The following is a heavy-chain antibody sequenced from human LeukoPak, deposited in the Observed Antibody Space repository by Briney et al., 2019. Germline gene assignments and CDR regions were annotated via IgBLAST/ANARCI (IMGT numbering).Heavy chain of an antibody. CDR1: GYTFTSDY. V-gene: IGHV1-18*04. CDR3: ARGPSRYYYGMDV. Sequence: GASVKVSCKASGYTFTSDYMNWVRPAPGQGLEWMGWISAYNGNTNYAQKLQGRVTMTTDTSTSTAYMELRSLRSDDTAVYYCARGPSRYYYGMDVWGQGTTVTVSS. CDR2: ISAYNGNT. J-gene: IGHJ6*02.